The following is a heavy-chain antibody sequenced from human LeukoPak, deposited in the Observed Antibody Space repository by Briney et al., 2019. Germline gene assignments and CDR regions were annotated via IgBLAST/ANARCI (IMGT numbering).Heavy chain of an antibody. V-gene: IGHV3-30-3*01. CDR1: GFTFSSYA. CDR2: IAYDGGNK. J-gene: IGHJ4*02. D-gene: IGHD3-10*01. Sequence: PGGSLRLSCAASGFTFSSYAIHWVRQAPGKGLEWVAVIAYDGGNKYYADSVEGRFTISRDNSKNTLFLQMDSLRAEDTAVYYCARDGDYGTGSYYRGCIDSWGQGTPVTVSP. CDR3: ARDGDYGTGSYYRGCIDS.